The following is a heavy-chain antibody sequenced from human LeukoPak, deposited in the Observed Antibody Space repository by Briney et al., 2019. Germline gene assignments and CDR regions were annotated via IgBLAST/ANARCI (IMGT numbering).Heavy chain of an antibody. J-gene: IGHJ3*02. CDR1: GGSISSGGYY. CDR3: ASTRWAAAFDI. CDR2: IYYSGST. V-gene: IGHV4-61*08. D-gene: IGHD4-23*01. Sequence: SETLSLTCTVSGGSISSGGYYWSWIRQPPGKGLEWIGYIYYSGSTNYNPSLKSRVTISVDTSKNQFSLKLSSVTAADTAVYYCASTRWAAAFDIWGQGTMVTVSS.